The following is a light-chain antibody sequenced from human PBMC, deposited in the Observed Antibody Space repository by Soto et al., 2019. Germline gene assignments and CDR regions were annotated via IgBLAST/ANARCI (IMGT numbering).Light chain of an antibody. CDR3: KQSYSSPLFI. J-gene: IGKJ2*01. CDR2: AAS. Sequence: DIQMTQSPSSLSASVGDRVTITCRASQSIGRYLNWYQQKPGKAPKLLINAASSLQDGVPSRFSGSASGTDFTHTISSLQPEDFATYCCKQSYSSPLFIFGQGNKLEIK. V-gene: IGKV1-39*01. CDR1: QSIGRY.